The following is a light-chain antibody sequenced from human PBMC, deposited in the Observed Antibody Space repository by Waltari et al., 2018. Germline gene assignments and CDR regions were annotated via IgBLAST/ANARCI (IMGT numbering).Light chain of an antibody. CDR2: GAS. V-gene: IGKV3-15*01. CDR3: HQYHDWPQT. J-gene: IGKJ1*01. Sequence: EIVMTQSPATLSVSPGARATLSCRASQRISSHLAWYQQKPGQAPRLLIYGASTRATGIPARFSGSGSGTEFTLTISSLQSEDFAVYCCHQYHDWPQTFGQGTKVELK. CDR1: QRISSH.